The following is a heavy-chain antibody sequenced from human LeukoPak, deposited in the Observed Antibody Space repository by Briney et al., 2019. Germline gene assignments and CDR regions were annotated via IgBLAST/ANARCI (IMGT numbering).Heavy chain of an antibody. CDR2: ISSRGSTI. V-gene: IGHV3-48*03. D-gene: IGHD1-26*01. Sequence: PGGSLRLSCAASGFTFSDYEMNWVRQAPGKGLEWVSYISSRGSTIYYADSVKGRFTISRDNAKNSLYLQMNSLRAEDTAVYYCVKDLGRYRNNCFDYWGQGTLVTVSS. CDR1: GFTFSDYE. CDR3: VKDLGRYRNNCFDY. J-gene: IGHJ4*02.